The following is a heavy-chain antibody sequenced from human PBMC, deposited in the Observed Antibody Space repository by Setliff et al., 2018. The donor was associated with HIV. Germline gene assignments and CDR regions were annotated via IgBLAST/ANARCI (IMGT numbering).Heavy chain of an antibody. CDR1: GYSFTSYW. J-gene: IGHJ6*03. CDR2: IYPDDSYT. V-gene: IGHV5-51*01. CDR3: ARRNDYYYYMDV. Sequence: PGESLKISCKGSGYSFTSYWIGWVRQMPGKGLEWMGLIYPDDSYTTYGPAFEGHVTFSADKSNSTAYLQWSSLKASDTAMYYCARRNDYYYYMDVWGAGTTVTVSS.